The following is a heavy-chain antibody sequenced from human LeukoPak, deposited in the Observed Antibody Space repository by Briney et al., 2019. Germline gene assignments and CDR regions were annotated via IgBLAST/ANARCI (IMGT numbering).Heavy chain of an antibody. CDR2: INHSGST. V-gene: IGHV4-34*01. Sequence: SETLSLTCAVYGGSFSGYYWSWIRQPPGNGLEWIGEINHSGSTNYNPSLKSRVTISVDTSKNQFSLKLSSVTAADTAVYYCARGHRGYYDSSGYRNYYYYYMDVWGKGTTVTVSS. J-gene: IGHJ6*03. CDR1: GGSFSGYY. D-gene: IGHD3-22*01. CDR3: ARGHRGYYDSSGYRNYYYYYMDV.